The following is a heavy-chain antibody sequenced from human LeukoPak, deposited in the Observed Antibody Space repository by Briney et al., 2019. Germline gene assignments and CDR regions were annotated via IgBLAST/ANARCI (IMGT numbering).Heavy chain of an antibody. J-gene: IGHJ4*02. CDR3: AKPTVTHFDY. CDR2: IRYDGSNK. CDR1: GFTFSSYG. V-gene: IGHV3-30*02. D-gene: IGHD4-17*01. Sequence: PGGSLRLSCAASGFTFSSYGMHWVRQAPGKGLEWVAFIRYDGSNKYYADSVKGRFTISRDNSKNTLYLQMISLRTEDTAVYYCAKPTVTHFDYWGQGTLVTVSS.